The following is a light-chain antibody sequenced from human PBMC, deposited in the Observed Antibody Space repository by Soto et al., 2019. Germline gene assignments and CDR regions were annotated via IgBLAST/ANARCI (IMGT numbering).Light chain of an antibody. V-gene: IGKV3-20*01. CDR3: QQYGGSPRT. Sequence: EIVFTQSPGTLSLSPGERATLSCSASQSVSSSYLAWYQQKPGQAPRFLIYDASSRATGIPDRFSGSGSGTDFTLTISRLEPEDFAVYYCQQYGGSPRTFGQGTKVDIK. J-gene: IGKJ1*01. CDR1: QSVSSSY. CDR2: DAS.